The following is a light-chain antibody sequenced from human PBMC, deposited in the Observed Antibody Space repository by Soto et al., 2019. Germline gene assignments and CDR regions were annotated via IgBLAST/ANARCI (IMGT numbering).Light chain of an antibody. J-gene: IGKJ1*01. V-gene: IGKV3-15*01. Sequence: VLTQSPATLSVSPGERATLSCRASQSVSSNLAWNQQKPGQAPRLLIYGASTRATGIPARFSGSGSGTEFTLTISSLQSEDFAVYYCQQYNNWPPWTFGQGTKVDIK. CDR3: QQYNNWPPWT. CDR1: QSVSSN. CDR2: GAS.